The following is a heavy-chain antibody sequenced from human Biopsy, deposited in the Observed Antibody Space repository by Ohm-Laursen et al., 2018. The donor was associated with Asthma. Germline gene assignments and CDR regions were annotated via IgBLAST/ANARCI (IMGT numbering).Heavy chain of an antibody. CDR1: GFSFSNYG. Sequence: SLRLSCAASGFSFSNYGMHWVRQAPGKGLDWVAVISFDGTNRNYTDSVKGRFTISRDNPRNTLHLEMNSLRAEDTAVYFCAKEVFPGWELRRGPDSWGQGTLATVSS. D-gene: IGHD1-26*01. CDR2: ISFDGTNR. CDR3: AKEVFPGWELRRGPDS. V-gene: IGHV3-30*18. J-gene: IGHJ5*01.